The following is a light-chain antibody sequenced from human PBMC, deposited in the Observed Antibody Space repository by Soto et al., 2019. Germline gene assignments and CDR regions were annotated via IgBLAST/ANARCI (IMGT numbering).Light chain of an antibody. V-gene: IGKV3-20*01. CDR1: QSVSSSY. CDR3: QQYGSSLL. Sequence: EIVLTQSPGTLSLSPGERATLSCRASQSVSSSYLAWYQQKPGQAPGLLIYGGSSRATGIPDRFSGSGSGTDFTLTISRLEPEDFAVYYCQQYGSSLLFGGGTKVDIK. CDR2: GGS. J-gene: IGKJ4*01.